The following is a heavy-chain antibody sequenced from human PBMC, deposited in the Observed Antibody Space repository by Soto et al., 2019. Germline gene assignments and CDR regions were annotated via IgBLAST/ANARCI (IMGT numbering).Heavy chain of an antibody. V-gene: IGHV4-39*01. Sequence: SETLSLTCTVSGGSISSSSYYWGWIRQPPGKGLEWIGSIYYSGSTYYNPSLKSRVTISVDTSKNQFSLKLSSVTAADTAVYYCVRRGDYDFWSGYGDYWGQGTLVTVSS. CDR3: VRRGDYDFWSGYGDY. J-gene: IGHJ4*02. CDR2: IYYSGST. D-gene: IGHD3-3*01. CDR1: GGSISSSSYY.